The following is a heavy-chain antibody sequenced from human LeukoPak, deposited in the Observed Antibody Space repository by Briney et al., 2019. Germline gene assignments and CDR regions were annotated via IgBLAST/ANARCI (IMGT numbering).Heavy chain of an antibody. J-gene: IGHJ6*03. CDR1: GGSISSYY. V-gene: IGHV4-4*07. CDR3: ARDSLDYYYYMDV. CDR2: IHTSGST. Sequence: SQTLSLTCTVSGGSISSYYWSWIRQPAGKGLEWIGRIHTSGSTNYKSSLKSRVTMSVDTSKNQFSLKLSSVSAADTAVYYCARDSLDYYYYMDVWGKGTTVTISS.